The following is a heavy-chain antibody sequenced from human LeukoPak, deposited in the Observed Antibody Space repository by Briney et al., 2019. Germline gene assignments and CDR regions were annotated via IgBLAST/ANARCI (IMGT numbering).Heavy chain of an antibody. Sequence: GGSLRLSCAVSGFSVSSFGMSWVRQAPGKGLEWISAISVDGETTWYADSVKGRFIISRDNSKNTLYLQLSSLRAEDTAVYYCAQGYSSGWFPNWCQGSLVSVSS. CDR2: ISVDGETT. CDR3: AQGYSSGWFPN. CDR1: GFSVSSFG. J-gene: IGHJ4*02. D-gene: IGHD2-15*01. V-gene: IGHV3-23*01.